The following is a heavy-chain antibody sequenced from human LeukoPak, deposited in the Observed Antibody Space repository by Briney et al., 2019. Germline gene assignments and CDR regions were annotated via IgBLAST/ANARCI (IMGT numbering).Heavy chain of an antibody. J-gene: IGHJ4*02. CDR1: GFTFSGYG. CDR2: IRYDGSTK. Sequence: GGSLRLSCAASGFTFSGYGMHWVRQAPGKGLEWVAFIRYDGSTKYYADSVKGRFTISRDNSKNTLFLQMNSLRAEDTAVYYCEGVAVAGIYWGQGTLVTVSS. V-gene: IGHV3-30*02. D-gene: IGHD6-13*01. CDR3: EGVAVAGIY.